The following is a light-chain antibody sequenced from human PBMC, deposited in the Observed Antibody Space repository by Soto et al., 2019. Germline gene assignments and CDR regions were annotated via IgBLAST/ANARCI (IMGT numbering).Light chain of an antibody. J-gene: IGKJ3*01. CDR2: KAS. CDR3: QQYDRYSLS. CDR1: QSIRQW. Sequence: DIQMTQSPSTLSASLGDRVTITCRASQSIRQWLAWYQHKPGKAPKLLIYKASTLDGGLPSRFSGSGSGTDFTLTITSLEPNYFATYYCQQYDRYSLSFGPGTQVEIK. V-gene: IGKV1-5*03.